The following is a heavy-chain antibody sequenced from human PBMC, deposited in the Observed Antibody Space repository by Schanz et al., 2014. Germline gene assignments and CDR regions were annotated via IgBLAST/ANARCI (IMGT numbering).Heavy chain of an antibody. CDR2: ISGDGTTT. J-gene: IGHJ4*02. V-gene: IGHV3-74*01. Sequence: VQLVESGGGLVQPGGSLRLSCAASGFTFSVYWMHWVRQPPGKGLVSVSRISGDGTTTSYADSVKGRFTISRDNSKNTLYLQMNSLRAEDTAVYYCARDGYNAYDLKRGDYWGQGTQVAVSS. CDR3: ARDGYNAYDLKRGDY. D-gene: IGHD5-12*01. CDR1: GFTFSVYW.